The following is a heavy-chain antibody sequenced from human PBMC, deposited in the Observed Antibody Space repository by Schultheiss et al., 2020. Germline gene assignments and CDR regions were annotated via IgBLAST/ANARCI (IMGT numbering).Heavy chain of an antibody. D-gene: IGHD3-3*01. CDR1: GFTFSSYG. J-gene: IGHJ6*02. CDR2: ISYDGSNK. CDR3: TSRGSSVLRFLEGEAEYYYYYYGMDV. V-gene: IGHV3-30*03. Sequence: GGSLRLSCAASGFTFSSYGMHWVRQAPGKGLEWVAVISYDGSNKYYADSVKGRFTISRDNAKNSLYLQMNSLKTEDTAVYYCTSRGSSVLRFLEGEAEYYYYYYGMDVWGQGTTVTVS.